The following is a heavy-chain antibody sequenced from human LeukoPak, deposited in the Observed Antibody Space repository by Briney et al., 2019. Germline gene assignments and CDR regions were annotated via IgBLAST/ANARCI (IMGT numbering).Heavy chain of an antibody. CDR3: ARGRY. Sequence: SETLSLTCAVYGGSFSGYYWSWIRQPPGKGLEWIGEINHSGSTNYNPSLKSRVTISVDTSKNQFSLKLSSVSAADTAVYYCARGRYWGQGTLVTVSS. CDR1: GGSFSGYY. V-gene: IGHV4-34*01. J-gene: IGHJ4*02. CDR2: INHSGST.